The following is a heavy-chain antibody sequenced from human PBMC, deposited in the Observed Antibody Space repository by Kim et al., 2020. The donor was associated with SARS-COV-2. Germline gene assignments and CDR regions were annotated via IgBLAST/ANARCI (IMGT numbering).Heavy chain of an antibody. CDR1: GYSFTSYW. CDR3: ARLGGSSSLYYYGMDV. D-gene: IGHD6-6*01. J-gene: IGHJ6*02. Sequence: GESLKISCKGSGYSFTSYWIGWVRQMPGKGLEWMGIIYPGDSDTRYSPSFQGQVTISADKSISTAYLQWSSLKASDTAMYYCARLGGSSSLYYYGMDVWGQGTTVTVSS. V-gene: IGHV5-51*01. CDR2: IYPGDSDT.